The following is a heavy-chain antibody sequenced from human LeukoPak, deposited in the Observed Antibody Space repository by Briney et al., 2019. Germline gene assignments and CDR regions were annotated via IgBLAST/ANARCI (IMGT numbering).Heavy chain of an antibody. Sequence: AGRSLRLSCAASGFTFSSYGMHWVRQAPGKGLEWVAVTWYDGSNKYHTDSVKGRFTISRDNSKNTLYLQMNSLRAEDTAVYYCAREGYYYDSSGYYHVTGYVAFDIWGQGTMVIVSS. J-gene: IGHJ3*02. D-gene: IGHD3-22*01. CDR1: GFTFSSYG. CDR3: AREGYYYDSSGYYHVTGYVAFDI. V-gene: IGHV3-33*01. CDR2: TWYDGSNK.